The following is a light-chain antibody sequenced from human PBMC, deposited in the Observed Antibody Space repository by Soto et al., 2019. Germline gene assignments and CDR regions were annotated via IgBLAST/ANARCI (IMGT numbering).Light chain of an antibody. CDR3: QSYDSSLSGSGV. V-gene: IGLV1-40*01. J-gene: IGLJ3*02. CDR2: GRN. Sequence: QSALTQPPSVSGAPGQRVTISCTGSYSNIGAGYEVHWYQQIPGTAPKLLISGRNNRPSGVPDRFFGSKSGTSASLTIIGLQAEDEADYYCQSYDSSLSGSGVFGGRTK. CDR1: YSNIGAGYE.